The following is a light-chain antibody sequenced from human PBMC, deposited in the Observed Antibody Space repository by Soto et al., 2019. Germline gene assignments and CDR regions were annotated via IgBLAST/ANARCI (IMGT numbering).Light chain of an antibody. Sequence: EIVLTQSPGTLSLFPGDRATLSCRASQRVSNSYLAWFQQKPGQAPRLLIYDASSRAAGVPDRVSGGGSGTDFTLTISALEPEDVALYFCQQYERPPFAFGQGTRLEI. CDR3: QQYERPPFA. CDR1: QRVSNSY. CDR2: DAS. J-gene: IGKJ2*01. V-gene: IGKV3-20*01.